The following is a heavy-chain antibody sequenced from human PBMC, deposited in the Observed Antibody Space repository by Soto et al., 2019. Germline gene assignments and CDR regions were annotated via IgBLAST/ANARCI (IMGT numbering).Heavy chain of an antibody. Sequence: ETLSLTGTDAGGSVSSASYYWGWIRQPPGKGLEWIGSIYYSGNTYYSPSLKSRVTLSVDTSKNQFSLNLNSVTAADTAVYYCVTTAAYCNGISCYDFDNWGQGTLVTVSS. D-gene: IGHD2-2*01. CDR3: VTTAAYCNGISCYDFDN. CDR2: IYYSGNT. CDR1: GGSVSSASYY. V-gene: IGHV4-39*01. J-gene: IGHJ4*02.